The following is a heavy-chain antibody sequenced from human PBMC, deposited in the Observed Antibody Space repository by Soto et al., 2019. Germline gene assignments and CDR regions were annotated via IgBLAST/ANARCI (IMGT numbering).Heavy chain of an antibody. V-gene: IGHV1-2*06. CDR1: GYTFTDYD. Sequence: QVQLVQSGAEVTKPGASVKVACKTSGYTFTDYDINWVRQAPGQGLEWMGRINAHSGATTYAQKFQYRVTMTRDTYIRTANMELSSLRADDTAVYYCVRAIAPAAHLGPWGQGKLVTVSS. CDR2: INAHSGAT. J-gene: IGHJ5*02. D-gene: IGHD6-13*01. CDR3: VRAIAPAAHLGP.